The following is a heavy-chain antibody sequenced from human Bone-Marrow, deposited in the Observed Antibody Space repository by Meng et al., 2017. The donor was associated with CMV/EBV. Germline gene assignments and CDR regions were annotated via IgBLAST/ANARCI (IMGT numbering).Heavy chain of an antibody. Sequence: ASVKVSCKASGYTFTSYAMRWVRQAPGQRLEWMGWSNAGNGNTNYAQKLQGRVTMTTDTSTSTAYMELRSLRSGDTAVYYCASDGGSGYYGVLNWFDPWGQGTLVTVSS. CDR1: GYTFTSYA. CDR3: ASDGGSGYYGVLNWFDP. CDR2: SNAGNGNT. J-gene: IGHJ5*02. V-gene: IGHV1-3*01. D-gene: IGHD3-22*01.